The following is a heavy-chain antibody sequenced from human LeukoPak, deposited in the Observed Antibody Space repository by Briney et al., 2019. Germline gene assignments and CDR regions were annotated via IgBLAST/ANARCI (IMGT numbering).Heavy chain of an antibody. V-gene: IGHV3-7*01. D-gene: IGHD6-19*01. J-gene: IGHJ4*02. CDR3: AREAEGDYYDY. Sequence: GGSLRLSCAASGFTFSSYWMSWVRQAPGKGLEWVANIKQDGSERYYVDSVKGRFTISRDNAKNSLCLQMNSLRAEDTAVYFCAREAEGDYYDYWGQGTLVTVSS. CDR2: IKQDGSER. CDR1: GFTFSSYW.